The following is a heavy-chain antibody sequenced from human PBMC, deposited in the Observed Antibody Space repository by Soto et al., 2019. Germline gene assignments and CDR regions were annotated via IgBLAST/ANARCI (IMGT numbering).Heavy chain of an antibody. CDR1: GFTFSNYR. CDR2: LSTDGTIA. CDR3: ARARASNYGSFES. J-gene: IGHJ5*01. Sequence: VGSLRLSCAASGFTFSNYRMHWVRQAPGKGLVWVSRLSTDGTIANYADSVEGRFTISRDNAKNTLYLQMYSLRAEDTAVYYCARARASNYGSFESWGQGTLVTVSS. V-gene: IGHV3-74*01. D-gene: IGHD3-16*01.